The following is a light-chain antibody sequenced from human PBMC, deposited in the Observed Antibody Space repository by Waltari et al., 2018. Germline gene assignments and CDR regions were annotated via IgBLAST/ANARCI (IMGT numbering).Light chain of an antibody. CDR3: NSYTSTSTPYV. CDR2: DVN. CDR1: NHDFGAYNH. V-gene: IGLV2-14*03. Sequence: QSALTQPGSVSGSPGQSITISCTGTNHDFGAYNHVPRYRKYAGKEPQHIIYDVNKRPSGVSDRFSGSKSGLTASLTISGLQTEDEADYYCNSYTSTSTPYVFGTGTKVIVL. J-gene: IGLJ1*01.